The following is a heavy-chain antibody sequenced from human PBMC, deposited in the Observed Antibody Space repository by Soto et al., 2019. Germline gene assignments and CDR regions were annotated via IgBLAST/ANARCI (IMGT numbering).Heavy chain of an antibody. CDR1: GFSLSNARMG. Sequence: QVTLKESGPVPVKPTETLTLTCTVSGFSLSNARMGVSWIRQPPGKALEWLAHIFSNDEKSYSTSLKSRLTISKDTSKSQVVLTMTNIDPVDTATYDCARSSNYGGNSWGWFDPWGQGTLVTVSS. V-gene: IGHV2-26*01. CDR3: ARSSNYGGNSWGWFDP. J-gene: IGHJ5*02. D-gene: IGHD4-17*01. CDR2: IFSNDEK.